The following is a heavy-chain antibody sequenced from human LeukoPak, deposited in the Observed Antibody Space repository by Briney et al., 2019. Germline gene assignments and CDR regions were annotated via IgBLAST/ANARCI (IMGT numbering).Heavy chain of an antibody. CDR2: IHPNSGGT. Sequence: GSSVKVSYKASGGTFSSYAISWVRQAPGQGLEWMGWIHPNSGGTKYAQRFQGRVTVTRDTSISTVYMELSRLRSDDTAVYYCARWGKYYYDSSGYYYWGQGTLVSVSS. D-gene: IGHD3-22*01. CDR1: GGTFSSYA. CDR3: ARWGKYYYDSSGYYY. V-gene: IGHV1-2*02. J-gene: IGHJ4*02.